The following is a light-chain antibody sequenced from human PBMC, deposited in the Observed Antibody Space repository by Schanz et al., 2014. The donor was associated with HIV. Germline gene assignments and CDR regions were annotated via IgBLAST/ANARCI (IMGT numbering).Light chain of an antibody. CDR2: EVS. CDR1: SDIGGYNY. V-gene: IGLV2-8*01. Sequence: QSALTQPPSASGSPGQSVTISCTGSDIGGYNYVSWYQQHPGKAPKVLIFEVSKRLSGVPDRFSGSKSGNTASLTVSGLVAEDEADYYCSSYAGSNNLVFGGGTQLTVL. J-gene: IGLJ2*01. CDR3: SSYAGSNNLV.